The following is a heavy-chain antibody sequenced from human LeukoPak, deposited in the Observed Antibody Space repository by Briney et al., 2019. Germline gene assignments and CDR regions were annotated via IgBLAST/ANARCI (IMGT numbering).Heavy chain of an antibody. CDR2: IKTDGSSI. CDR1: GFTFSNYW. D-gene: IGHD6-13*01. J-gene: IGHJ4*02. V-gene: IGHV3-74*01. CDR3: ARLAAAGHSDY. Sequence: GGSLRLSCAASGFTFSNYWMHWVRQAPGKGLVWVSRIKTDGSSISYADSVKGRFTISRDNAKNTLYLQMSSLRPEDTAMYYCARLAAAGHSDYWGQGSLVAVSS.